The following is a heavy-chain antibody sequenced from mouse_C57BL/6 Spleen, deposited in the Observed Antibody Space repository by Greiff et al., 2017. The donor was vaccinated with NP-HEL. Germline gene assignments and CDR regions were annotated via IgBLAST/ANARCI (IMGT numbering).Heavy chain of an antibody. CDR1: GYAFSSSW. CDR3: AREDREDDYAMDY. V-gene: IGHV1-82*01. J-gene: IGHJ4*01. D-gene: IGHD3-2*01. Sequence: QVQLQQSGPELVKPGASVKISCKASGYAFSSSWMNWVKQRPGKGLEWIGRIYPGDGDTNYNGKFKGKATLTADKSSSTAYMQLSSLTSEDSAVYFCAREDREDDYAMDYWGQGTSVTVSS. CDR2: IYPGDGDT.